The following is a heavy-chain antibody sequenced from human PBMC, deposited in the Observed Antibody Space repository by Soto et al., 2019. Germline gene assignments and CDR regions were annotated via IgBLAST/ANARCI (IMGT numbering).Heavy chain of an antibody. CDR1: GYTFTSYY. V-gene: IGHV1-46*01. Sequence: ASVKVSCKASGYTFTSYYMHWVRQAPGQGLEWMGIINPSGSSTSYAQKFQGRVTMTRDTSTSTVYMELSSLRSEDTAVYYCAREVGYYGSGSYPYYYGMDVWGQGTTVTVSS. D-gene: IGHD3-10*01. J-gene: IGHJ6*02. CDR2: INPSGSST. CDR3: AREVGYYGSGSYPYYYGMDV.